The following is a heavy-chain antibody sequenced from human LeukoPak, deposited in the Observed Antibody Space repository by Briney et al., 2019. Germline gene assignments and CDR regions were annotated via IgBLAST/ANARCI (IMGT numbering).Heavy chain of an antibody. V-gene: IGHV5-51*01. CDR2: IHPGDSDT. CDR3: ATHPGGLQAGFDN. Sequence: GESLKISCKGSGYSFTSYWIGWVRQMPGKGLEYMGIIHPGDSDTRYSPSFQGQVTISVDRSSSTAYLQWSRLKASDTAMYYCATHPGGLQAGFDNWGQGTLVTVSS. J-gene: IGHJ4*02. CDR1: GYSFTSYW. D-gene: IGHD5-24*01.